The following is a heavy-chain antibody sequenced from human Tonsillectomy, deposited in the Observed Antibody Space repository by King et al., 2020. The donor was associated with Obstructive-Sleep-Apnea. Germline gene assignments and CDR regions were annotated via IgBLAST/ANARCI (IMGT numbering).Heavy chain of an antibody. CDR2: IIPILDIA. CDR1: GGTFSNYA. D-gene: IGHD6-13*01. V-gene: IGHV1-69*10. CDR3: ARGGGCSSWSGYFQH. Sequence: QLVQSGAEVKKPGSSVKVSCKTSGGTFSNYAVNWVRQAPGQGPEWMGGIIPILDIANYPQKFQGRVTITADKSTRTAYMDLTNLRSEDTAVYFCARGGGCSSWSGYFQHWGQGTLVIVSS. J-gene: IGHJ1*01.